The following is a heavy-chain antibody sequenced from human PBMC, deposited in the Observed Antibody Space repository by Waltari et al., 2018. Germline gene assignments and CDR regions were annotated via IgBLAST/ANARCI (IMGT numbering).Heavy chain of an antibody. V-gene: IGHV4-39*01. CDR2: MYYRGSS. CDR3: ARAFGSGSYAWFDS. Sequence: QLQLQESGPGLVKPSETLSRTCSVSGDPVTSGSYYWGWIRQPPRKGLEWIGIMYYRGSSYSNPSLKSRVTISVDTSKNQFSLKLSSVAAADTAVYYCARAFGSGSYAWFDSWGQGTLVTVSS. J-gene: IGHJ5*01. CDR1: GDPVTSGSYY. D-gene: IGHD3-10*01.